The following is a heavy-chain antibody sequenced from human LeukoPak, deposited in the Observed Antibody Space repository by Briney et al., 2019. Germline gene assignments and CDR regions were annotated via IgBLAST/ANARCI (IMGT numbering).Heavy chain of an antibody. CDR1: GGSISGINYY. J-gene: IGHJ4*02. CDR2: IYYSGST. CDR3: ARQWLPMYYFDY. D-gene: IGHD5-12*01. Sequence: SQTLSLTCTVAGGSISGINYYWSWIRQPPGKGLEWIGYIYYSGSTNYNPSLKSRVTISVDTSKNQFSLKLSSVTAADTAVYYCARQWLPMYYFDYWGQGTLVTVSS. V-gene: IGHV4-61*01.